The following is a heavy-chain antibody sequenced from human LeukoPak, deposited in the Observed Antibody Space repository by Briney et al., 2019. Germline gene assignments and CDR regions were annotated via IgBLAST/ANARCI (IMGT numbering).Heavy chain of an antibody. CDR3: ARGRDIKVGSPTLSAY. Sequence: ASVKVSCKASGYTFTGHYIHWVRQAPGQGLEWMGWSNPSSGDTKYAQNFQGRVTMTRDTSISTAYMELTRLTSDDTAVYYCARGRDIKVGSPTLSAYWGQGTLVTVSS. D-gene: IGHD2-15*01. CDR1: GYTFTGHY. J-gene: IGHJ4*02. CDR2: SNPSSGDT. V-gene: IGHV1-2*02.